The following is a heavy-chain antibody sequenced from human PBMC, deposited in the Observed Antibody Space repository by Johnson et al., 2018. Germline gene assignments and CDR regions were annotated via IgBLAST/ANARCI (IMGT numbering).Heavy chain of an antibody. Sequence: EVQLVESGGGLVQPGESLRLSCVGSGFTFNIFAMNWVRQAPGKGLEWVSSHGGGENKFYADFVKGRFTISSDDLRNTVYLQMRGLKVEDTARYFCARDGVPGNGVYDSFEYWGQGVLVTVSS. CDR2: SHGGGENK. J-gene: IGHJ4*02. CDR1: GFTFNIFA. V-gene: IGHV3-23*04. CDR3: ARDGVPGNGVYDSFEY. D-gene: IGHD5/OR15-5a*01.